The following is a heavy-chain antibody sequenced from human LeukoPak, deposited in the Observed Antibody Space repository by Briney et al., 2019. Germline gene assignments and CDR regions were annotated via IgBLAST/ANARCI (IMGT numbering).Heavy chain of an antibody. V-gene: IGHV1-2*02. Sequence: ASVKVSCKASGYTFTGYYMHWVRQAPGQGLEWMGWINPDSGGTNYAQKFQGRVTMTRDTSLSTVYVELSRLRSDDTAVYYCARDGLAVALMFDYWGRGTLVTVSS. CDR3: ARDGLAVALMFDY. J-gene: IGHJ4*02. CDR2: INPDSGGT. CDR1: GYTFTGYY. D-gene: IGHD6-19*01.